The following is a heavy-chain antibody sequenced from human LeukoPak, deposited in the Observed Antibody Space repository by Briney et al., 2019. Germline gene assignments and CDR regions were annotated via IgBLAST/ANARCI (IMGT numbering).Heavy chain of an antibody. Sequence: PGGSLRLSCAASGFTFSIYSMSWVRQAPGKGLEWVSYISSSSSTISYADSVKGRFTISRDNAENSLYLQMNSLRAEDTAVYYCAKKGIAAAGISYFDYWGQGTLVTVSS. D-gene: IGHD6-13*01. CDR2: ISSSSSTI. CDR3: AKKGIAAAGISYFDY. CDR1: GFTFSIYS. V-gene: IGHV3-48*01. J-gene: IGHJ4*02.